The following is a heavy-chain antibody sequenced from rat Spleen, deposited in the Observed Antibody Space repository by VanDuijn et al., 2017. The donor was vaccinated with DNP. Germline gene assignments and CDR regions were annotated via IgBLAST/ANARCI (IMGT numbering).Heavy chain of an antibody. CDR3: ARDLIIRDTTSAMDA. Sequence: QVQLKESGPGLVQPSQTLSLTCTVSGFSLTNYHVHWVRQPPGKGLEWMGRIQSGGSTDYNSALKSRLSISRDTSKSQVFLKMNSLQTEDTATYYCARDLIIRDTTSAMDAWGPGTSVTVSS. D-gene: IGHD4-3*01. CDR2: IQSGGST. CDR1: GFSLTNYH. J-gene: IGHJ4*01. V-gene: IGHV2-27*01.